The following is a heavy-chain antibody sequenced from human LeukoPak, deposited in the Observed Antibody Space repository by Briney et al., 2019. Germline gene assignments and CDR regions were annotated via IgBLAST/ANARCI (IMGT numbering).Heavy chain of an antibody. J-gene: IGHJ5*01. V-gene: IGHV3-7*01. CDR3: VRGGTYWTVS. CDR2: IKPDGSEK. Sequence: GGSLRLSCGASGFVFSASYMSWVRKAPGKGLEWVATIKPDGSEKYHVDSVSGRFTISRDNTNDSLFLQMNSLRVDDTAVYYCVRGGTYWTVSWGQGTLVTVSS. CDR1: GFVFSASY.